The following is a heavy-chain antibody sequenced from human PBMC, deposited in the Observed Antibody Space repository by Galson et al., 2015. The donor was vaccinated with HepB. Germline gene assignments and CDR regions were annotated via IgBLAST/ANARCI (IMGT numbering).Heavy chain of an antibody. D-gene: IGHD3-22*01. V-gene: IGHV5-10-1*01. CDR1: GYSFTSYW. CDR2: IDPSDSYT. CDR3: ARLAYYYDSSGYPNPDY. J-gene: IGHJ4*02. Sequence: QSGAEVKKPGESLRISCKGSGYSFTSYWISWVRQMPGKGLEWMGRIDPSDSYTNYSPSFQGHVTISADKSISTAYLQWSSLKASDTAMYYCARLAYYYDSSGYPNPDYWGQGTLVTVSS.